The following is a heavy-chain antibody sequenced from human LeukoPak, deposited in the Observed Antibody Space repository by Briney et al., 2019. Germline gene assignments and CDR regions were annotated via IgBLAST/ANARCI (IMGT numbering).Heavy chain of an antibody. V-gene: IGHV3-23*01. CDR2: ISNNSGST. CDR3: AKIGRHYYGSALKGAFDI. CDR1: GFTFSSYA. J-gene: IGHJ3*02. Sequence: GGSLRLSCAASGFTFSSYAMSWVRQAPGKGLAWVSRISNNSGSTYYTDSVKGRFTISRDNSKNTLSLQMNSLRAEDTAVYYCAKIGRHYYGSALKGAFDIWGQGTMVTVSS. D-gene: IGHD3-10*01.